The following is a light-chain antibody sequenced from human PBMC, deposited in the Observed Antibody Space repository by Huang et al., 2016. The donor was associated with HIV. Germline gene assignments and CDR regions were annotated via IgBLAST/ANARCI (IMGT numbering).Light chain of an antibody. Sequence: EIVMTQSPVTLSVSPGERATLSFRASPSVRSNLAWYQQKPGQAPRLLIYGASTRATGGPARFSGSGSGTEFTLTISSLQSEDFALYYCQQYNNWPPITFGQGTRLEIK. CDR1: PSVRSN. CDR3: QQYNNWPPIT. J-gene: IGKJ5*01. V-gene: IGKV3-15*01. CDR2: GAS.